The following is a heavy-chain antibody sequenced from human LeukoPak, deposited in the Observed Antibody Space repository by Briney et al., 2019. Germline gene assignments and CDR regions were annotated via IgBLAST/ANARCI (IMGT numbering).Heavy chain of an antibody. CDR2: ISAYNGNT. CDR1: GYTFTSYG. J-gene: IGHJ4*02. D-gene: IGHD3-10*01. V-gene: IGHV1-18*04. Sequence: GASVKVSCKASGYTFTSYGISWVRQAPGQGLEWMGWISAYNGNTNYAQKLQGRVTMTTDTSTSTAYMELRSLRSDDTAAYYCARDQLWFGELLYQFDYWGQGTLVTVSS. CDR3: ARDQLWFGELLYQFDY.